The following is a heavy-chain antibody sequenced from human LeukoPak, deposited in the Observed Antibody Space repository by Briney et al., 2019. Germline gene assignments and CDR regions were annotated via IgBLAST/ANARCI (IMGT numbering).Heavy chain of an antibody. CDR3: ARERSGYYYYMDV. J-gene: IGHJ6*03. V-gene: IGHV4-39*07. Sequence: PSETLSLTCTVSGGSISSSSYYWGWIRQPPGKGLEWIGSIYHSGSTYYNPSLKSRVTISVDTSKNQFSLKLSSVTAADTAVYYCARERSGYYYYMDVWGKGTTVTVSS. D-gene: IGHD1-26*01. CDR1: GGSISSSSYY. CDR2: IYHSGST.